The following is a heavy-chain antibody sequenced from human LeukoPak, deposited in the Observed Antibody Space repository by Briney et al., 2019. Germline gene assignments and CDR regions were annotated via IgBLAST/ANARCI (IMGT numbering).Heavy chain of an antibody. Sequence: GKPLKIPCKGSGYTFTSYCIGWVPHMPGKGLEWMGIIYPGDSATTYSPSFQGQVTISADTSISTAYLQWSSLKAADTAMYYCARGGDSFDIWGQGTMVTVSS. CDR3: ARGGDSFDI. CDR2: IYPGDSAT. V-gene: IGHV5-51*01. J-gene: IGHJ3*02. D-gene: IGHD3-16*01. CDR1: GYTFTSYC.